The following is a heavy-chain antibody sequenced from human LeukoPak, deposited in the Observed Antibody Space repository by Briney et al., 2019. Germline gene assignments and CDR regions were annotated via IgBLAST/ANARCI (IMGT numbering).Heavy chain of an antibody. CDR3: ARKDSSGYYYARYFDY. CDR1: GGSFSGYY. V-gene: IGHV4-34*01. D-gene: IGHD3-22*01. Sequence: SETLSLTCAVYGGSFSGYYWSWIRQPPGKGLEWIGEINRSGSTNYNPSLKSRVTISVDTSKNQFSLKLSSVTAADTAVYYCARKDSSGYYYARYFDYWSQGTLVTVSS. CDR2: INRSGST. J-gene: IGHJ4*02.